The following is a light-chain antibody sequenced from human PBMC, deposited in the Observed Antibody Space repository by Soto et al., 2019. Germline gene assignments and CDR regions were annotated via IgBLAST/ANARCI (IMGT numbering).Light chain of an antibody. V-gene: IGKV1-27*01. J-gene: IGKJ1*01. CDR2: AAS. CDR3: QKYDSAPWT. Sequence: DIQMTRSPSSLSASVRDRVTITCRASQGISNYLAWYQQKPGKVPKLLIYAASTLQSGVPSRFSGSGSGTDFTLTISSLQPEDVATYYCQKYDSAPWTFVQGTKVEIK. CDR1: QGISNY.